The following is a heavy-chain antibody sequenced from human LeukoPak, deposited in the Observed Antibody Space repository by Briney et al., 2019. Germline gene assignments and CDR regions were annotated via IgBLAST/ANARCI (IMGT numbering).Heavy chain of an antibody. CDR2: IYPGDPDT. V-gene: IGHV5-51*01. CDR3: ATQSYYYDSSGYIPFSY. Sequence: GESLKISCKGSGYSFTSYWIGWVRQMPGKGLEWMGIIYPGDPDTRYSPSFQGQVTISADKSISTAYLQWSSLKASDTAMYYCATQSYYYDSSGYIPFSYWGQGTLVTVSS. CDR1: GYSFTSYW. J-gene: IGHJ4*02. D-gene: IGHD3-22*01.